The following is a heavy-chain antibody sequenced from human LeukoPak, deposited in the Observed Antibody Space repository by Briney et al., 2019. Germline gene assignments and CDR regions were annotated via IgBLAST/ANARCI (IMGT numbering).Heavy chain of an antibody. V-gene: IGHV3-15*01. CDR1: GFTFSSAW. J-gene: IGHJ5*02. CDR3: TTGVLGLKQLVRP. D-gene: IGHD6-6*01. Sequence: GGSLRLSCATSGFTFSSAWMSWVRQAPGKGLEWVGRIKSKTDGGTTDYAAPVKGRFTISRDDSKNTLYLQMNSLKTEDTAVYYCTTGVLGLKQLVRPWGQGTLVTVSS. CDR2: IKSKTDGGTT.